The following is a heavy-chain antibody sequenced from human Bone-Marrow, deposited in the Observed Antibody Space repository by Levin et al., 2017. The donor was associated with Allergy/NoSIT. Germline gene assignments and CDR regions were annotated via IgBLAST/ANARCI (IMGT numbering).Heavy chain of an antibody. V-gene: IGHV3-21*01. CDR2: ISSSSSYI. D-gene: IGHD6-6*01. Sequence: LSLTCAASGFTFSSYSMNWVRQAPGKGLEWVSSISSSSSYIYYADSVKGRFTISRDNAKNSLYLQMNSLRAEDTAVYYCARDHALPFSGIAARPPPYYYYGMDVWGQGTTVTVSS. CDR1: GFTFSSYS. CDR3: ARDHALPFSGIAARPPPYYYYGMDV. J-gene: IGHJ6*02.